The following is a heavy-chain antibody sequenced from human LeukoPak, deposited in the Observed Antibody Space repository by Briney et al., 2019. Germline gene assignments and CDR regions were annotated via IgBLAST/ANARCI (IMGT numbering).Heavy chain of an antibody. V-gene: IGHV4-59*08. CDR2: ISYSGST. Sequence: SETLSLICTVSGGSIINYYWSWVRQPPGKGLEWIGYISYSGSTNYNPSLKSRVTISVDTSKNQFSLKLSSVTAADTAVYYCARRGNYYDSSGYYHHLYFDLWGPGALVTVSS. CDR1: GGSIINYY. J-gene: IGHJ2*01. D-gene: IGHD3-22*01. CDR3: ARRGNYYDSSGYYHHLYFDL.